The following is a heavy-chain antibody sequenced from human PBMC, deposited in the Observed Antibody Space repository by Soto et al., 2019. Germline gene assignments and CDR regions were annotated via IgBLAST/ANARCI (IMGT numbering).Heavy chain of an antibody. V-gene: IGHV1-2*04. J-gene: IGHJ4*02. CDR2: INPNSGGT. CDR1: GYTFTGYY. Sequence: GASVKVSCKASGYTFTGYYMHWVRQAPGQGLEWMGWINPNSGGTNYAQKFQGWVTMTRDTSISTAYMELSRLRSDDTAMYYCATPSVLWFEEDWALENDYWGQGTLVTVSS. D-gene: IGHD3-10*01. CDR3: ATPSVLWFEEDWALENDY.